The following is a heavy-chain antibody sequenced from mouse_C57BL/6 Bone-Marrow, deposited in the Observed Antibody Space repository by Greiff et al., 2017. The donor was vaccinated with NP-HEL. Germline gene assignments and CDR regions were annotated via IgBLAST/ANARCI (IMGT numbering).Heavy chain of an antibody. CDR2: IHPNSGST. CDR3: ARWILVGYFDV. CDR1: GYTFTSYW. Sequence: QVQLQQPGAELVKPGASVKLSCKASGYTFTSYWMHWVQQSPGHGLEWIGMIHPNSGSTNYNEKFKSKATLTVDKSSSTAYMQLSSLTSEDSAVYYGARWILVGYFDVWGTGTTVTVSS. V-gene: IGHV1-64*01. J-gene: IGHJ1*03.